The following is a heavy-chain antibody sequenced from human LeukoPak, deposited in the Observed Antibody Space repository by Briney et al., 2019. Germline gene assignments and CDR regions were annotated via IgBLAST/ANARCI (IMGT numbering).Heavy chain of an antibody. CDR3: ARGGIAAAALYNWFDP. J-gene: IGHJ5*02. Sequence: PSGTLSLTCAVSGGSISSSNWWSWVRQPPGKGLEWIGEIYHSGSTNYNPSLKSRVTTSVDKSKNQFSLKLSSVTAADTAVYYCARGGIAAAALYNWFDPWGQGTLVTVSS. CDR1: GGSISSSNW. D-gene: IGHD6-13*01. V-gene: IGHV4-4*02. CDR2: IYHSGST.